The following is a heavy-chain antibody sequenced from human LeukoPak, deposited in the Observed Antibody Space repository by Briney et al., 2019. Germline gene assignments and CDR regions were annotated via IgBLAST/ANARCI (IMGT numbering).Heavy chain of an antibody. CDR3: ARDRYYGSGRGFDY. V-gene: IGHV3-48*03. Sequence: GGSLRLSCAASGFTFSSYEMNWVRQALGKGLEWVSYISSSGSTIYYADSVKGRFTISRDNAKNSLYLQMNSLRAEDTAVYYCARDRYYGSGRGFDYWGQGTLVTVSS. D-gene: IGHD3-10*01. CDR1: GFTFSSYE. CDR2: ISSSGSTI. J-gene: IGHJ4*02.